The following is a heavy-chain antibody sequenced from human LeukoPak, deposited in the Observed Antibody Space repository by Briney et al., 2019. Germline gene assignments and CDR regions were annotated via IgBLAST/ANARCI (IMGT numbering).Heavy chain of an antibody. V-gene: IGHV4-39*07. J-gene: IGHJ3*02. D-gene: IGHD4-17*01. Sequence: SETLSLTCTVSGGSISSSSYYWGWIRQPPGKGLEWIGSIYYSGSTYYNPSLKSRVTISVDTSKNQFSLKLSSVTAADTAVYYCARKRSYYGDYLASEAYFDIWGQGTMVTVSS. CDR3: ARKRSYYGDYLASEAYFDI. CDR2: IYYSGST. CDR1: GGSISSSSYY.